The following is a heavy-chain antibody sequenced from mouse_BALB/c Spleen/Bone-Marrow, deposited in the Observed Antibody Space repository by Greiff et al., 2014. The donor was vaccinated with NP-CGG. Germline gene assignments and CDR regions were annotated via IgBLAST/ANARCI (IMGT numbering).Heavy chain of an antibody. CDR1: GFNIKDTY. CDR2: IDPANGNT. V-gene: IGHV14-3*02. D-gene: IGHD1-2*01. J-gene: IGHJ3*01. CDR3: ARGSGGYRFAY. Sequence: VQLQQSGAELVKPGASVKLSCTASGFNIKDTYMHWVKQRPEQGPEWIGRIDPANGNTKYDPKFQGKATITADTSSNTAYLQLSSLTSEDTAVYYCARGSGGYRFAYWGQGTLVTVSA.